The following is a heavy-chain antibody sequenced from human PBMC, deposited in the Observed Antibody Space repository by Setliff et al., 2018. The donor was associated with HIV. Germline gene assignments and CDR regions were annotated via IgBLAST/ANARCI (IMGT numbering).Heavy chain of an antibody. CDR3: AGVLSSGYYDGP. D-gene: IGHD3-22*01. V-gene: IGHV4-59*02. CDR2: LYYSGNT. J-gene: IGHJ5*02. Sequence: LSLTCTVSGASVNSHYWAWIRQPPGKGLEWIGSLYYSGNTNYNPSLKSRVTISADTSKNQFSLKLRSVTAADTAVYYCAGVLSSGYYDGPWGQGTLVTVS. CDR1: GASVNSHY.